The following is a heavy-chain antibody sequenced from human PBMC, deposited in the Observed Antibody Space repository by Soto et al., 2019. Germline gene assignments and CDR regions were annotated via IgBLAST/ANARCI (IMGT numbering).Heavy chain of an antibody. Sequence: SETLSLTCSVAGDFVSSVSYHWSWIRQSPGRGLEWIGYIYYGGITNYNPSLESRVTMSLDTSNNQFSLNLRSVTASDTAVYYCAREVIPLTTDWYFDLWGRGTLVTVSS. D-gene: IGHD4-17*01. CDR1: GDFVSSVSYH. CDR2: IYYGGIT. CDR3: AREVIPLTTDWYFDL. V-gene: IGHV4-61*01. J-gene: IGHJ2*01.